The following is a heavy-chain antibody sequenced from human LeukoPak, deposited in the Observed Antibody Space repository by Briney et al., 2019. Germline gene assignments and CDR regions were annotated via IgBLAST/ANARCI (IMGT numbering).Heavy chain of an antibody. CDR3: ARDGVNWILDY. D-gene: IGHD2-2*03. CDR1: GGSFSGYY. J-gene: IGHJ4*02. V-gene: IGHV4-59*01. Sequence: SETLSLTCAVYGGSFSGYYWSWIRQPPGKGLEWIGYIYYSGSTNYNPSLKSRVTISVDTSKNQFSLKLSSVTAADTAVYYCARDGVNWILDYWGQGTLVTVSS. CDR2: IYYSGST.